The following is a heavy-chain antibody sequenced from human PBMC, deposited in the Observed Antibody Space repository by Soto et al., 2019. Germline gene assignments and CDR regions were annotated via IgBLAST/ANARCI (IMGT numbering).Heavy chain of an antibody. D-gene: IGHD3-22*01. CDR2: IHYSGRT. Sequence: SETLALTCAVSGGSITSGAYYWTWIRQHPGKGLEWIAYIHYSGRTYYNPSLKSRVTISVDTSNNQFSLKPSSVTAADTAVYYCARYYFDSSGYSNWFDPWGQGTLVTVSS. CDR3: ARYYFDSSGYSNWFDP. V-gene: IGHV4-31*11. CDR1: GGSITSGAYY. J-gene: IGHJ5*02.